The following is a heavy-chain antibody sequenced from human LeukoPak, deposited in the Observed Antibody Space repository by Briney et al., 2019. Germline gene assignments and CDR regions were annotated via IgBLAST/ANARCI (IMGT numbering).Heavy chain of an antibody. CDR3: ARGYSYLADLYVFGELFWADAFGMDV. J-gene: IGHJ6*04. V-gene: IGHV1-18*04. CDR1: GYTFTSYG. CDR2: ISAYNGNT. D-gene: IGHD3-10*02. Sequence: ASVKVSCKASGYTFTSYGISWVRQAPGQGLEWMGWISAYNGNTNYAQKLQGRVTMTTHTSTSTAYMELRSLRSDDTAVYYCARGYSYLADLYVFGELFWADAFGMDVWGKGTTVTVSS.